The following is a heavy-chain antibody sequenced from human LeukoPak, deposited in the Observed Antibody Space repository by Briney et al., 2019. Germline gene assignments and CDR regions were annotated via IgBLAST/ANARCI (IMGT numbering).Heavy chain of an antibody. D-gene: IGHD1-1*01. V-gene: IGHV1-24*01. J-gene: IGHJ3*01. CDR1: GHTLSDFA. CDR3: ATNALQGDKLQPDDTFDV. Sequence: ASVKVSCKVSGHTLSDFAIHWVRQTPGKGLEWVGGFDPEDVDIVYAENFQGRVTMTDDTSTDTAYMELSSLRSDDTAVYYCATNALQGDKLQPDDTFDVWGQGTVVTVSS. CDR2: FDPEDVDI.